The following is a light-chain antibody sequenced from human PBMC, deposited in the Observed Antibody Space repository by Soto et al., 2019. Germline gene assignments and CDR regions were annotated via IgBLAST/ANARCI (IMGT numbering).Light chain of an antibody. CDR2: GAS. V-gene: IGKV3-15*01. CDR1: QSVKSN. CDR3: QQYYDWPIT. Sequence: EIVMPQSPATLSVSPGERATLSCRASQSVKSNLAWYQQNPGQAPRLLIYGASTRATGIPARFSGSGSGTEFTLTISSLQSEDFAVYYCQQYYDWPITVGQGKRLEI. J-gene: IGKJ5*01.